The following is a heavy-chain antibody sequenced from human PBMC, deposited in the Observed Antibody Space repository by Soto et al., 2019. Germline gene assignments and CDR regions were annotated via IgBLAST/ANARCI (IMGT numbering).Heavy chain of an antibody. J-gene: IGHJ5*02. D-gene: IGHD6-19*01. V-gene: IGHV1-18*01. Sequence: ASLKVSCKASGYTFTSYGISWVRQAPGQGLEWMGWISAYNGNTNYAQKLQGRVTMTTDTSTSTAYMELRSLRSDDTAVYYCAREQIAERGIAVAGTKGFDPWGQGTLVTVSS. CDR1: GYTFTSYG. CDR2: ISAYNGNT. CDR3: AREQIAERGIAVAGTKGFDP.